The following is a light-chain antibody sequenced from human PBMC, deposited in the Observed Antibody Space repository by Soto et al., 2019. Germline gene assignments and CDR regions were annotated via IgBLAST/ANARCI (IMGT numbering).Light chain of an antibody. CDR1: QSVSSY. J-gene: IGKJ1*01. CDR3: QQRSNWPRT. V-gene: IGKV3-11*01. CDR2: DAS. Sequence: EIVLTQSPATLSKSPGERATLSCRASQSVSSYLAWYQQKPGQAPRLLIYDASNRATGIPARFSGSGSGTDFTLTISSLEPEDFAVYYCQQRSNWPRTFGQGTKVEIK.